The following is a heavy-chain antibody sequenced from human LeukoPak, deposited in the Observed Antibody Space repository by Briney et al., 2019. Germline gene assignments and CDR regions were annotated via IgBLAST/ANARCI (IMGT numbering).Heavy chain of an antibody. CDR2: IIPILGIA. Sequence: SVKVSCKASGGTFSSYAISWVRQAPGQGLEWMGRIIPILGIANYAQKFQGRVTITADKSTSTAYMELSRLRSDDTAVYYCARDYSPIPITMIEAAWFDPWGQGTLVTVSS. J-gene: IGHJ5*02. V-gene: IGHV1-69*04. CDR1: GGTFSSYA. D-gene: IGHD3-22*01. CDR3: ARDYSPIPITMIEAAWFDP.